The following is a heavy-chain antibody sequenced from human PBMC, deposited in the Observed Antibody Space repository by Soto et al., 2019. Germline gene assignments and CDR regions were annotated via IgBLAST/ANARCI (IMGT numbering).Heavy chain of an antibody. J-gene: IGHJ4*02. CDR1: GYTFTSYA. CDR2: INAGNGNT. V-gene: IGHV1-3*01. D-gene: IGHD3-3*01. CDR3: ARAERFLEWAGAY. Sequence: QVQLVQSGAEVKKPGASVKVSCKASGYTFTSYAMHWVRLAPGQRLEWMGWINAGNGNTKYSQKFQGRVTITRDTSASTAYMELSSLRSEDTAVYYCARAERFLEWAGAYWGQGTLVTVSS.